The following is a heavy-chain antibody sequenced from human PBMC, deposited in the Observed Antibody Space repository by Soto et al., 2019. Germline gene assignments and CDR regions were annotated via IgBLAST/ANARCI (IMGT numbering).Heavy chain of an antibody. CDR3: ARDRGQWLVDYYSGRDV. CDR1: GFTFSSYA. V-gene: IGHV3-30-3*01. D-gene: IGHD6-19*01. CDR2: ISYDGDNK. J-gene: IGHJ6*02. Sequence: QVQLVESGGGVVQPGRSLRLSCAASGFTFSSYAMHWVRQAPGKGLEGVAVISYDGDNKYYADSVKGRFTISRDNSKNTLYLQRNRLRAEDMAVYYCARDRGQWLVDYYSGRDVWGQGTTVHVSS.